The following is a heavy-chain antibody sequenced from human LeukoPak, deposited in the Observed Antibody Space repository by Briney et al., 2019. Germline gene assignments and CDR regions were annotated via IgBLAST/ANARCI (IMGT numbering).Heavy chain of an antibody. D-gene: IGHD3-9*01. J-gene: IGHJ4*02. V-gene: IGHV3-23*01. CDR1: GLTFSSCA. Sequence: GGSLRLSCAASGLTFSSCAMSWVRQAPGKGLEWVSGLSGSGGSTYYADSVKGRFTISRDNSKNTLYLRMDSLRDEDTAVYYCVKGNDNSYHYYSDCWGQGTLVTVSS. CDR2: LSGSGGST. CDR3: VKGNDNSYHYYSDC.